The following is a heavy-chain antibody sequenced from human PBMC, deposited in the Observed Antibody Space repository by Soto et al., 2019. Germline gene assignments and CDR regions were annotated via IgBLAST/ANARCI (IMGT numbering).Heavy chain of an antibody. D-gene: IGHD2-2*01. V-gene: IGHV3-64D*06. Sequence: GGSLRLSCSASGFTFSSYAMHWVRQAPGKGLEYVSAISSNGGSTYYADSVKGRFTISRDNSKNTRYLQIGSLRAEDTAVYYCVKGTYCSSTSCYSNWFDPWGREPWSPSPQ. J-gene: IGHJ5*02. CDR1: GFTFSSYA. CDR2: ISSNGGST. CDR3: VKGTYCSSTSCYSNWFDP.